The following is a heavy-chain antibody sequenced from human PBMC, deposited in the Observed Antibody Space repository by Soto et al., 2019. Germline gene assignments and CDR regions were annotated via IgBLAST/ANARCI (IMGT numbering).Heavy chain of an antibody. J-gene: IGHJ6*02. CDR2: IYPGDSDT. CDR3: AASIFYYGMDV. V-gene: IGHV5-51*01. CDR1: GYTFTNYW. Sequence: GESLKISCKGFGYTFTNYWIGWVRQMPGKGPEWMGIIYPGDSDTKYNPSFQGQVTISADRSITTTYLQWSSLKASDTAIYYCAASIFYYGMDVWGQGTTVTVSS.